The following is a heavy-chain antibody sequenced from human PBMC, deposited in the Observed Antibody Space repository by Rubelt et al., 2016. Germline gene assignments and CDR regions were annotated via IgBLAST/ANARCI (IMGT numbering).Heavy chain of an antibody. J-gene: IGHJ4*02. CDR3: AKGSITMVRGVISPFDY. V-gene: IGHV3-74*01. CDR2: INSDGSST. D-gene: IGHD3-10*01. Sequence: INSDGSSTSYADSVKGRFTISRDNAKNTLYLQMNSLRAEDTAVYYCAKGSITMVRGVISPFDYWGQGTLVTVSS.